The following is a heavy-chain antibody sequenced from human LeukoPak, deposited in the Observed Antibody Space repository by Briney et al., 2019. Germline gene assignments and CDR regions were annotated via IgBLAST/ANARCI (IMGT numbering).Heavy chain of an antibody. Sequence: GGSLRLSCTASGFTFSNYWIHWVGQVPGEGLMWVSRITYDGSITTYADSVKGRFTLSRDNTKNTVHLQMNSLRADDTALYFCTRASHDWSIDYWGQGTLVIVSS. CDR1: GFTFSNYW. CDR2: ITYDGSIT. D-gene: IGHD3-9*01. V-gene: IGHV3-74*01. J-gene: IGHJ4*02. CDR3: TRASHDWSIDY.